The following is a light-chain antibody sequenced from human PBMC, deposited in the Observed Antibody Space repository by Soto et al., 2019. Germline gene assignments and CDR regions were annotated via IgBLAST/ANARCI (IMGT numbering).Light chain of an antibody. V-gene: IGLV2-8*01. J-gene: IGLJ2*01. CDR1: SSDVGGYNY. Sequence: QSALTQPPSASGSPGQSVTISCTGTSSDVGGYNYVSWYQQHPGKAPKLMIYEVSKWPSGVPDRFSGSKSGNTASLTVSGLQAEDEADYYCSSYAGSNNFPVVFGGGTKLTVL. CDR3: SSYAGSNNFPVV. CDR2: EVS.